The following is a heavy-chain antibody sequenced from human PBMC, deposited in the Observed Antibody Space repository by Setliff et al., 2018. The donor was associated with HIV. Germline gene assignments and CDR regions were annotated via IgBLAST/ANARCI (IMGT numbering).Heavy chain of an antibody. CDR3: ARGTLWSSGYYLYWYLDL. D-gene: IGHD3-22*01. Sequence: SETLSLTCTASGDSINSDNYYWSWIRQPAGKGLEWIGRIYTSGTTNYNPSLKTRVTFSVDTSKNQFSLRLSSVTAADTAVYYCARGTLWSSGYYLYWYLDLWGRGTLVTVSS. J-gene: IGHJ2*01. CDR1: GDSINSDNYY. CDR2: IYTSGTT. V-gene: IGHV4-61*02.